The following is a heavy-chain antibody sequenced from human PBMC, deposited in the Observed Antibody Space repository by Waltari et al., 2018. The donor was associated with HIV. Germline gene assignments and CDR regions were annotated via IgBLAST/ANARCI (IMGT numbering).Heavy chain of an antibody. D-gene: IGHD3-22*01. V-gene: IGHV3-23*01. CDR1: GFTFSSYS. J-gene: IGHJ4*02. CDR2: ISGSGGST. CDR3: AKVQSYYYDSSARDY. Sequence: EVQLLESGGGLVQPGGSLRLSCAASGFTFSSYSMSWVRQAPGKGLEWVSAISGSGGSTYYADSVKGRFTISRDNSKNTLYLQMNSLRAEDTAVYYCAKVQSYYYDSSARDYWGQGTLVTVSS.